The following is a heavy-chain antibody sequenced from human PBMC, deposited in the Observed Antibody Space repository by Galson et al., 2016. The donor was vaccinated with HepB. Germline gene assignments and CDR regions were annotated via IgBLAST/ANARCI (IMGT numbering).Heavy chain of an antibody. D-gene: IGHD5-24*01. J-gene: IGHJ4*02. CDR3: ARDRDRSLDY. CDR2: ISTYNGDT. CDR1: GYTFTTYG. Sequence: SVKVSCKASGYTFTTYGITWVRQAPGQGLEWVGWISTYNGDTNHAQKLQGRVTLTTDRSTNTAYMEVRSLESDDTAGYYRARDRDRSLDYWGQGTLVTVSS. V-gene: IGHV1-18*04.